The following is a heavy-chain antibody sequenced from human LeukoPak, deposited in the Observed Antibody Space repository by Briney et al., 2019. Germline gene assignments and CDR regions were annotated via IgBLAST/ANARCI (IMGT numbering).Heavy chain of an antibody. D-gene: IGHD6-6*01. CDR2: ISYDGSNK. V-gene: IGHV3-30-3*01. CDR3: ARKSYLDRPRAFDI. Sequence: GGSLRLSCAASGFTFSSYAMHWVRQAPGKGLEWVAVISYDGSNKYYADSVKGRFTISRDNSKITLYLQMNSLRAEDTAVYYCARKSYLDRPRAFDIWGQGTMVTVSS. CDR1: GFTFSSYA. J-gene: IGHJ3*02.